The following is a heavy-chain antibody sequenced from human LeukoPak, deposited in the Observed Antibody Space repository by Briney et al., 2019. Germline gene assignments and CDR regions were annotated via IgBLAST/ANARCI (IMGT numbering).Heavy chain of an antibody. CDR3: ARTQVRAFDY. Sequence: PSETLSLTCTVSGGSIIGYYWSWIRQPPGRGLEWITYIFYSGSTNYNPSLKSRVTISVDTSKNQFSLKLSSVTAADTAVYYCARTQVRAFDYWGPGTLVPVSS. J-gene: IGHJ4*02. V-gene: IGHV4-59*01. CDR2: IFYSGST. CDR1: GGSIIGYY.